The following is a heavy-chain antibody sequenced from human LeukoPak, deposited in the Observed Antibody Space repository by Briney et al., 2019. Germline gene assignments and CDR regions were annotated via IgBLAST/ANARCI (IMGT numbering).Heavy chain of an antibody. J-gene: IGHJ4*02. Sequence: PSETLSLTCTVSGGSIRSYFWGWVRQPAGKGLEWIGRIYTTGATFYHPSLKTRLTMSIGTSKNQFSLRLTSVVAADTAVYYCARLKRGGVYDFDYWGQGTLVTVSS. V-gene: IGHV4-4*07. CDR3: ARLKRGGVYDFDY. CDR1: GGSIRSYF. D-gene: IGHD2-8*02. CDR2: IYTTGAT.